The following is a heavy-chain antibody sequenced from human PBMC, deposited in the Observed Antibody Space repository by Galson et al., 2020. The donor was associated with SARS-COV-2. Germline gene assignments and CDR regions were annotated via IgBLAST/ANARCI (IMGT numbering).Heavy chain of an antibody. Sequence: GGSLRLSCQASGFSVENHQMTWVRQAPGKGLEWVSSFYSGGATAYTDSVEGRFTISRDISKNALYLQMNSLRGEDTAVYFCARVDGEFGSGNYGYYYYFDVWGKGTSVTVSS. D-gene: IGHD3-10*01. CDR3: ARVDGEFGSGNYGYYYYFDV. CDR2: FYSGGAT. CDR1: GFSVENHQ. V-gene: IGHV3-66*02. J-gene: IGHJ6*03.